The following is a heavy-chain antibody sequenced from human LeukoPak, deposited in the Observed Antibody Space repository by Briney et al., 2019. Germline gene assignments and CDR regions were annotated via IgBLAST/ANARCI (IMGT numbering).Heavy chain of an antibody. J-gene: IGHJ4*02. CDR3: ASPRGYSSLFDY. D-gene: IGHD5-18*01. CDR1: GYSISSGYF. Sequence: SETLSLTCTGSGYSISSGYFWGWIRQPPGKGLEWIGSISHTGTTYYNPSLNSRITISQDTSKNQFSLKLSSVTAADTAVYYCASPRGYSSLFDYWGQGTLVTVSS. CDR2: ISHTGTT. V-gene: IGHV4-38-2*02.